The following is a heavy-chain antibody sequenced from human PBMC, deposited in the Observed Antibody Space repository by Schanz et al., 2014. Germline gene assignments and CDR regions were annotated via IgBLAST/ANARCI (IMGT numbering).Heavy chain of an antibody. Sequence: QVQLVQSGAEVKKPGASVKVSCKASGYTFTSYGINWVRQAPGQGLEWMGWISAYNGNTNYIQKLQGRVTMTTDTSTSTAYMELRSLTSDDAAVYYCARDRDQWDGNYLDYWGQGTLVTVSS. CDR3: ARDRDQWDGNYLDY. D-gene: IGHD1-26*01. CDR2: ISAYNGNT. CDR1: GYTFTSYG. J-gene: IGHJ4*02. V-gene: IGHV1-18*01.